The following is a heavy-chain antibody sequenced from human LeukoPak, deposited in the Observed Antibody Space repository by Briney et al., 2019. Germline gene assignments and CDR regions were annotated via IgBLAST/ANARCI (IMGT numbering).Heavy chain of an antibody. CDR1: GYSISSGYY. Sequence: PSETLSLTCTVSGYSISSGYYWSWLRQPAGKGLEWIGRVYTSGYTNYNPSLKSRVTISVDTSKNQFSLRLSSVTAADTAVYYCARTYLGTTAGGYYYYMDFWGKGTTVTISS. D-gene: IGHD2/OR15-2a*01. V-gene: IGHV4-61*02. J-gene: IGHJ6*03. CDR2: VYTSGYT. CDR3: ARTYLGTTAGGYYYYMDF.